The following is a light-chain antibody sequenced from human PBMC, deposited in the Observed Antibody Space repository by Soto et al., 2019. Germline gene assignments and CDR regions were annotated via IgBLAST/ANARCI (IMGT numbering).Light chain of an antibody. CDR1: QSVSNNY. Sequence: EIVLTQSPGTLSLSPGERATLSCRARQSVSNNYLAWYQHKPGQAPRLLIYGVSSRATGIPDRFSGSGSGTDFTLTVGRLEPEDFAVYYCQHYGSSPRTFGQGTKVDIK. V-gene: IGKV3-20*01. J-gene: IGKJ1*01. CDR3: QHYGSSPRT. CDR2: GVS.